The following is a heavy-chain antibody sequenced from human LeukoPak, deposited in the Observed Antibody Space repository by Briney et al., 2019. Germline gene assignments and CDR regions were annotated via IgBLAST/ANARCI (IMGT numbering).Heavy chain of an antibody. Sequence: SETLSLTCTVSGYSISSGYCWGWIRQPPGKGLEWIGSIYHSGSTYYNPSLKSRVTISVDTSKNQFSLKLNSVTAADTAVYYCASFYCSGGSCYQYFSYYYMDVWGKGTTVTISS. CDR3: ASFYCSGGSCYQYFSYYYMDV. V-gene: IGHV4-38-2*02. D-gene: IGHD2-15*01. CDR1: GYSISSGYC. CDR2: IYHSGST. J-gene: IGHJ6*03.